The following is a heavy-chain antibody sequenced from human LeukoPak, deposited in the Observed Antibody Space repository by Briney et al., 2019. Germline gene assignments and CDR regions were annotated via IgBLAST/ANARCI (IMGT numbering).Heavy chain of an antibody. D-gene: IGHD6-19*01. V-gene: IGHV4-59*01. CDR1: GGSISSYY. CDR3: ASGQQWLADY. CDR2: IYYSGSI. Sequence: PSETLSLTCTVSGGSISSYYWSWIRQPPGKGLEWIGYIYYSGSINYNPSLKSRVTISVDTSKNQFSLKLSSVTAADTAVYYCASGQQWLADYWGQGTLVTVSS. J-gene: IGHJ4*02.